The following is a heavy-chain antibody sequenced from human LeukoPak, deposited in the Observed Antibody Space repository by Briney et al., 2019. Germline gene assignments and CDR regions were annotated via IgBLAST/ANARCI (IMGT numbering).Heavy chain of an antibody. D-gene: IGHD3-16*01. V-gene: IGHV1-69*13. J-gene: IGHJ4*02. Sequence: GASVKVSCKASGGTFSSYAISWVRQAPGQGLEWMGGIIPIFGTANYAQKFQGRVTITADESTSTAYMELSSLRSEDTAVYYCAREGEHGHGPFDYWGQGTLVTVSS. CDR2: IIPIFGTA. CDR1: GGTFSSYA. CDR3: AREGEHGHGPFDY.